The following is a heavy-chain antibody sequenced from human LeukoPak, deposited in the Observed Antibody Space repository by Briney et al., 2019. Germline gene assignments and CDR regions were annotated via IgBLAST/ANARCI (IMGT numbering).Heavy chain of an antibody. CDR2: ISGSGGST. CDR1: GFTFSSYA. V-gene: IGHV3-23*01. CDR3: AKVAVETYYYYYYMDV. Sequence: GGSLRLSCAASGFTFSSYAMSWVRQAPGKGLEWVSAISGSGGSTYYADSVKGRFTISRDNSKNTLYLQMNSLRAEDTAVYYCAKVAVETYYYYYYMDVWGKGTTVTVSS. J-gene: IGHJ6*03.